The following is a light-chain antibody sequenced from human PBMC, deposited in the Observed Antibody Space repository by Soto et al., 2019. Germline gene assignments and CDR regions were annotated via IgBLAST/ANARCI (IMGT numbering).Light chain of an antibody. V-gene: IGLV1-40*01. CDR3: AAWDDSLNGWV. CDR1: SSNIGAGYD. Sequence: QSVLTQPPSVSGAPGQRVTISCTGSSSNIGAGYDVHWYQQLPGTAPKLLIYSINQRPSGVPDRFSGSKSGTSASLAISGLQSEDEAAYYCAAWDDSLNGWVFGGGTQLTVL. J-gene: IGLJ3*02. CDR2: SIN.